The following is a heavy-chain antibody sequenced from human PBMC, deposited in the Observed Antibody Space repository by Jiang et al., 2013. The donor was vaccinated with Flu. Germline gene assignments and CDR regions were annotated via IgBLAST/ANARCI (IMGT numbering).Heavy chain of an antibody. V-gene: IGHV1-3*01. D-gene: IGHD4-11*01. CDR3: ARCPRDDYSTYGMDV. J-gene: IGHJ6*02. Sequence: SGAEVKKPGASVKVSCKASGYTFTSYAIHWVRQAPGQRLEWMGWINAGNGNTKYSQKFQGRVTISRDTSASTAYMELSSLRSEDTAVYYCARCPRDDYSTYGMDVWGQGTTVTVSS. CDR1: GYTFTSYA. CDR2: INAGNGNT.